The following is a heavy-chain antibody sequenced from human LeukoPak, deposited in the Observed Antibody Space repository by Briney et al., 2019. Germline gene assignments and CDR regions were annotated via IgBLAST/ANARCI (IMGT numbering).Heavy chain of an antibody. CDR2: ISGSGGST. D-gene: IGHD3-3*01. Sequence: QPGGSLRLSCAASGFTFSSYAMSWVRQTPGKGLEWVSAISGSGGSTYYADSVKGRFTISRDNSKNTLFLQMNSLRVEDTAPYDCAKSVAIYFYYGLDVWGQGTTVTVSS. V-gene: IGHV3-23*01. CDR1: GFTFSSYA. J-gene: IGHJ6*02. CDR3: AKSVAIYFYYGLDV.